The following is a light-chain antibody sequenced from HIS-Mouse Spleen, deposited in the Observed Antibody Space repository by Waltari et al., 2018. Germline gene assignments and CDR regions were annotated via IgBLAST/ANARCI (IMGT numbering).Light chain of an antibody. Sequence: QSALTQPASVSGSPGQSITLSCTGTSSDVGGYNYVSWYQQHPGKAHKLMIYDVSNRPSGVSNRFSGSKSGNTASLTISGLQAEDEADYYCSSYTSSSTLVVFGGGTKLTVL. CDR2: DVS. CDR3: SSYTSSSTLVV. J-gene: IGLJ2*01. CDR1: SSDVGGYNY. V-gene: IGLV2-14*03.